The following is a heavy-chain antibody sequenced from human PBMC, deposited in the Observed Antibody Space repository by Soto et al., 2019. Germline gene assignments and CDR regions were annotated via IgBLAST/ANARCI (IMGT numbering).Heavy chain of an antibody. Sequence: PSETLSLTCAVYGGSFSGYYWSWIRQPPGKGLEWIGEINHSGSTNYNPSLKSRVTISVDTSKNQFSLKLSSVTAADTAVYYCARGAAQLLWFGELAPKDRFDYWGQGTLVTV. J-gene: IGHJ4*02. CDR3: ARGAAQLLWFGELAPKDRFDY. D-gene: IGHD3-10*01. V-gene: IGHV4-34*01. CDR1: GGSFSGYY. CDR2: INHSGST.